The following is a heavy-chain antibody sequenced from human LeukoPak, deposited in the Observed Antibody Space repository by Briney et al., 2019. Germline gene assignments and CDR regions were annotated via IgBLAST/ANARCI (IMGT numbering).Heavy chain of an antibody. CDR2: IGTAGDT. CDR3: ARGMITFGGVTTDFDY. V-gene: IGHV3-13*01. CDR1: GFTFSSYD. Sequence: GGSLRLSCAASGFTFSSYDMHWVRQATGKGLEWVSTIGTAGDTYYPGSVKGRFTISRENAKNSLYLQMNSLGAGDTAVYYCARGMITFGGVTTDFDYWGQGTLVTVSS. D-gene: IGHD3-16*01. J-gene: IGHJ4*02.